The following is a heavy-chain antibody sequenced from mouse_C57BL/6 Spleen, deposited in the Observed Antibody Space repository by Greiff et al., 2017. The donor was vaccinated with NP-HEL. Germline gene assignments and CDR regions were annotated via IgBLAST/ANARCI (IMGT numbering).Heavy chain of an antibody. J-gene: IGHJ4*01. D-gene: IGHD1-1*01. Sequence: EVKLQESGPELVKPGASVKISCKASGYSFTDYNMNWVKQSNGKSLEWIGVINPNYGTISYNQKFKGKATLTVDQSSSTAYMQLNSLTSEDSAVYYCARNYYGSSLYYAMDYWGQGTSVTVSS. CDR2: INPNYGTI. CDR3: ARNYYGSSLYYAMDY. V-gene: IGHV1-39*01. CDR1: GYSFTDYN.